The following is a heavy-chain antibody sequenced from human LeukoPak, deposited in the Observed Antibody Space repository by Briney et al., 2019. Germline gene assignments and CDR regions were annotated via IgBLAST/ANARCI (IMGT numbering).Heavy chain of an antibody. V-gene: IGHV3-23*01. CDR2: ISGSGAGT. D-gene: IGHD6-13*01. J-gene: IGHJ4*02. CDR3: AKLIVTGIAATHRDY. CDR1: GFTFSSYV. Sequence: GGSLRLSCAASGFTFSSYVMSWVRQAPGKGLEWVSAISGSGAGTYYADSVKGRFTISRDNSKNTLYLQMNSLRADDTAVYYCAKLIVTGIAATHRDYWGQGTLVTVSS.